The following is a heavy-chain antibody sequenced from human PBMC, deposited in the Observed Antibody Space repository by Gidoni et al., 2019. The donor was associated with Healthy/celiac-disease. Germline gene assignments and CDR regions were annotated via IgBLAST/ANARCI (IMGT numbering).Heavy chain of an antibody. V-gene: IGHV3-23*01. D-gene: IGHD1-1*01. CDR3: ALLTFSELEADY. J-gene: IGHJ4*02. CDR2: ISGSGGST. CDR1: GFTFSSYA. Sequence: EVQLLASGGGLVQPGGSLRLSCAASGFTFSSYAMSWVRQAPGKGLEWVSAISGSGGSTYYADSVKGRFTISRDNSKNTLYLQMNSLRAEDTAVYYCALLTFSELEADYWGQGTLVTVSS.